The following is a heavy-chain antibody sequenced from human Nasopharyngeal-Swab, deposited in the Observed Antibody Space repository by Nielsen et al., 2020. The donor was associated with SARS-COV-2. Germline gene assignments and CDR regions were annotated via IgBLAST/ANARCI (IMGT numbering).Heavy chain of an antibody. V-gene: IGHV3-23*03. CDR1: GVTFSTYA. CDR3: ARGGALNWYIDR. Sequence: GASLEISWAGSGVTFSTYAMSWVRQAPGKGLEWVAVIHRGGSSSYFADSVKGRFTLSRENSKNTLYLHMNSLRAEDTAVYYCARGGALNWYIDRWGRGTLVTVSS. J-gene: IGHJ2*01. CDR2: IHRGGSSS.